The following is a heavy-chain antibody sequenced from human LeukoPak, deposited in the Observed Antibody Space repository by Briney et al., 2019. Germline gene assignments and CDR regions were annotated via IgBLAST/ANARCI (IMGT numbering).Heavy chain of an antibody. J-gene: IGHJ5*02. CDR3: ARDIGSRDWFDP. Sequence: ASVKVSCKASGYTFTSYYMHWVRQAPGQGLEWMGWINPNSGGTNYAQKVQGWVTTTRDTSISTAYMELSRLRSDDTAVYYCARDIGSRDWFDPWGQGTLVTVSS. CDR2: INPNSGGT. CDR1: GYTFTSYY. V-gene: IGHV1-2*04. D-gene: IGHD5/OR15-5a*01.